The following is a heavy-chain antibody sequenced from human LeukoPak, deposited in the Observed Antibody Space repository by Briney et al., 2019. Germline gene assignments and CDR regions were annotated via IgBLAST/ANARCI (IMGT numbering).Heavy chain of an antibody. V-gene: IGHV3-74*03. D-gene: IGHD2/OR15-2a*01. CDR2: IKSDGGT. J-gene: IGHJ4*02. Sequence: GGSLRLSCAASGFAFSVSWMYWVRQAPGKGLVWVSVIKSDGGTAYADSVKGRFTISRDNAKNTVYLQMNSLRDEDTAVYYCAKDYFGSLEYWGQGILVTVSS. CDR3: AKDYFGSLEY. CDR1: GFAFSVSW.